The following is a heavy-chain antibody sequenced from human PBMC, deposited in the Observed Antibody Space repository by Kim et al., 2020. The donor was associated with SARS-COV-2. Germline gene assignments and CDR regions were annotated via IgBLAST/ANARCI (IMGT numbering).Heavy chain of an antibody. J-gene: IGHJ4*02. CDR2: ISTTSSTK. Sequence: GGSLRLSCAGSGFTFSTYSMNWVRQAPGKGLEWVSYISTTSSTKYYADSVKGRFTISRDNARNSLYLQMNSLRAEDTAVYYCATWLDYLGQVTLVTVSS. CDR1: GFTFSTYS. V-gene: IGHV3-48*01. CDR3: ATWLDY.